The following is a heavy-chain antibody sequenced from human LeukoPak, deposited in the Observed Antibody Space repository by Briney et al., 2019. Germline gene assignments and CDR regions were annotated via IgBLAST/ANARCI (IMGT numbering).Heavy chain of an antibody. V-gene: IGHV3-23*01. CDR3: AKWGQGYYDSSGYHEY. CDR1: GFTFSSYG. Sequence: GGSLRLSCAASGFTFSSYGMSWVRQAPGKGLEWVSGIRGSGGSTYYADSVKGRFTISRDNSKNTLYLQMNSLRAEDTAVYYCAKWGQGYYDSSGYHEYWGQGTLVTVSS. CDR2: IRGSGGST. D-gene: IGHD3-22*01. J-gene: IGHJ4*02.